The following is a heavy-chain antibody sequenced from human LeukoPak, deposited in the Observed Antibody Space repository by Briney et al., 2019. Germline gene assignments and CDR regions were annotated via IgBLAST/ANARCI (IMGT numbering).Heavy chain of an antibody. CDR2: FYSGGRT. D-gene: IGHD5-12*01. Sequence: SETLSLTCTVSGGSISSNYWSWIRQPAGKGLEWIGRFYSGGRTDYAPSIKSRVTMSVDTSKNQFSLKLSSVTAADTAVYYCARVYSGYDLPGSLANYYFDYWGQGTLATVSS. V-gene: IGHV4-4*07. CDR3: ARVYSGYDLPGSLANYYFDY. J-gene: IGHJ4*02. CDR1: GGSISSNY.